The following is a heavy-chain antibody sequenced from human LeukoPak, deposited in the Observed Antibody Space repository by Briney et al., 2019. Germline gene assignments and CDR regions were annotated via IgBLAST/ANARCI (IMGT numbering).Heavy chain of an antibody. J-gene: IGHJ3*02. Sequence: SVKVSCKASGYTFTSYAISWVRQAPGQGLEWMGGIIPIFGTANYAQKFQGRVTITADESTSTAYMELSSLRSEDTAVYYCARYYDSSVGAFDIWGQGTMVTVSS. CDR1: GYTFTSYA. D-gene: IGHD3-22*01. CDR3: ARYYDSSVGAFDI. CDR2: IIPIFGTA. V-gene: IGHV1-69*13.